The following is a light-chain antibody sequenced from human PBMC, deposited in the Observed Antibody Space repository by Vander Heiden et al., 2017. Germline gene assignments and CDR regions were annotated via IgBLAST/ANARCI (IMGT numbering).Light chain of an antibody. CDR2: DVS. CDR3: SSYTSSSTLGV. Sequence: QSALTQPASVSGSPGQSITLSCTGTSSDVGGYHYVSWYQQHPGKAPKLMIYDVSNRPSGVSNRFSGSKSGNTASLTISGLQAEDEADYYCSSYTSSSTLGVFGGGTKLTVL. J-gene: IGLJ2*01. V-gene: IGLV2-14*01. CDR1: SSDVGGYHY.